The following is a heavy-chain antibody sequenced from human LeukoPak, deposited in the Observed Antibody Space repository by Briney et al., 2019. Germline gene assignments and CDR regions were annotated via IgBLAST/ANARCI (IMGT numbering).Heavy chain of an antibody. J-gene: IGHJ4*02. CDR2: ISSSGITI. CDR3: ARGFRKISGWYTRKFDY. Sequence: GGSLRLSCAASGFTFSSFEMSWVRQAPGKGLEWVSYISSSGITIYYADSVKGRFTISRDNAKNSLYLQMNSLRAEDTAVYYCARGFRKISGWYTRKFDYWGQGTLVTVSS. D-gene: IGHD6-19*01. V-gene: IGHV3-48*03. CDR1: GFTFSSFE.